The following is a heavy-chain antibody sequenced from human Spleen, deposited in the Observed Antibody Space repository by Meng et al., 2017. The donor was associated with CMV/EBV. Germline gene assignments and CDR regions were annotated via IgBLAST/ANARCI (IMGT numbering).Heavy chain of an antibody. Sequence: GESLKISCAASGFTLSIYEMNWVRQAPGKGLEWVSYISNSGNTIYYADSVKGRFTISRDNAKNSLYLQMNSLRAEDTAVYYCARGAGYSGNFYFDYWGQGTLVTVSS. CDR2: ISNSGNTI. CDR1: GFTLSIYE. CDR3: ARGAGYSGNFYFDY. D-gene: IGHD1-26*01. V-gene: IGHV3-48*03. J-gene: IGHJ4*02.